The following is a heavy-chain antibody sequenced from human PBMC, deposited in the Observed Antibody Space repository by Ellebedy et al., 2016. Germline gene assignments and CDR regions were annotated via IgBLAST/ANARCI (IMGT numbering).Heavy chain of an antibody. Sequence: GESLKISXAASGFTFSSYGMHWVRQAPGKGLEWVAVISYDGSNKYYADSVKGRFTISRDNSKNTLYLQMNSLRAEDTAVYYCAKDRSGSYYVPYGMDVWGQGTTVTVSS. V-gene: IGHV3-30*18. CDR2: ISYDGSNK. J-gene: IGHJ6*02. CDR1: GFTFSSYG. D-gene: IGHD1-26*01. CDR3: AKDRSGSYYVPYGMDV.